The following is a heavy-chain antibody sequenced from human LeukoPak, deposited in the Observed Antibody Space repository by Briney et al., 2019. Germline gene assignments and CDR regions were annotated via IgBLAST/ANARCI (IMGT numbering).Heavy chain of an antibody. CDR3: ARGEGSSSWYAGDY. J-gene: IGHJ4*02. Sequence: ASVKVSCKASGYTFTSYGISWGRQAPGQGLEGMGWISAYNGNTNYAQKLQGRVTMTTDTSTSTAYMELRSLRSDDTAVYYCARGEGSSSWYAGDYWGQGTLVTVSS. CDR2: ISAYNGNT. CDR1: GYTFTSYG. V-gene: IGHV1-18*01. D-gene: IGHD6-13*01.